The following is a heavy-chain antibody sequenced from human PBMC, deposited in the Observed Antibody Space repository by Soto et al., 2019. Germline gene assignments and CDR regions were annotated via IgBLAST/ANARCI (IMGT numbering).Heavy chain of an antibody. V-gene: IGHV3-30*03. D-gene: IGHD7-27*01. J-gene: IGHJ3*02. CDR3: ARQLGMGAFDI. CDR2: ISYDGTNT. Sequence: QVRLVESGRGVVQPGRSLRLTCVASGFTLSNYGMHWVRQAPGKGLEWVAVISYDGTNTYYADSVKGRFTISRDKSRNTLYLQMNSLRAEGSAVYYCARQLGMGAFDIWGQGPRVTVSS. CDR1: GFTLSNYG.